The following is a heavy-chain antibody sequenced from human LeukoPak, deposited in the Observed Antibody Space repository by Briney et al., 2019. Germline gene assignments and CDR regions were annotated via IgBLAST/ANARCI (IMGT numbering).Heavy chain of an antibody. CDR1: GFTFSSYG. V-gene: IGHV3-30*02. D-gene: IGHD6-13*01. J-gene: IGHJ4*02. Sequence: GGSLRLSCAASGFTFSSYGMHWVRQAPGKGLEWVAFIRYDGSNKYYADSVKGRFTISRDNSKNMLYLQMNSLRAEDTAVYYCARDCDSGRCSDYWGQGTLVTVSS. CDR3: ARDCDSGRCSDY. CDR2: IRYDGSNK.